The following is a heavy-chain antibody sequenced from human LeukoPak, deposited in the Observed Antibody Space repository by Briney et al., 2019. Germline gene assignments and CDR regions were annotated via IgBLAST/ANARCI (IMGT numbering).Heavy chain of an antibody. J-gene: IGHJ5*02. CDR3: ARAISIAARRYYWFDP. D-gene: IGHD6-6*01. CDR2: IIPIYGTA. Sequence: SVKVSCKASGGTFSSYAISWVRQAPGQGLEWMGGIIPIYGTANYAQKFQGRVTITTDESTSTAYMELSSLRSEDTAVYYCARAISIAARRYYWFDPWGQGTLVTVSS. V-gene: IGHV1-69*05. CDR1: GGTFSSYA.